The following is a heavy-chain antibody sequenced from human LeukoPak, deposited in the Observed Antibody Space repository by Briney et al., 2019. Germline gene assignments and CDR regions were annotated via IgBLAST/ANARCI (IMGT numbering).Heavy chain of an antibody. D-gene: IGHD2-2*01. V-gene: IGHV3-30*01. Sequence: PGGSLRLSCAASGFSFSTYAMHWVRQAPGKGLEWVAIISYDATNKFYADSVRGRFTISRDNSKNTLYLQMNSLRAEDTAVYHCAKDQSSFCSRSSCYGLEYWGQGTLVTVSS. CDR3: AKDQSSFCSRSSCYGLEY. J-gene: IGHJ4*02. CDR2: ISYDATNK. CDR1: GFSFSTYA.